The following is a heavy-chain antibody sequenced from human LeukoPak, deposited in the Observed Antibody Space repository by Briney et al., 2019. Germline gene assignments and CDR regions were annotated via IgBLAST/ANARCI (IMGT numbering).Heavy chain of an antibody. V-gene: IGHV3-7*03. CDR3: ARDRSCSG. D-gene: IGHD2-15*01. CDR1: GFTLSSSW. J-gene: IGHJ4*02. Sequence: GGSLRLSCAASGFTLSSSWMSWVRQAPGKGLEWVANINQDGSEKYYADSVKGRFTISRDYAKNSLYLQMNSLRAEDTAVYYCARDRSCSGWGQGTLVTVSS. CDR2: INQDGSEK.